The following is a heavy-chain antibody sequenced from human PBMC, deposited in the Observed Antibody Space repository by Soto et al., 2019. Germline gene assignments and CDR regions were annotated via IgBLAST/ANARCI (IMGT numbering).Heavy chain of an antibody. V-gene: IGHV1-18*01. Sequence: GASVKVSCKASGYTFTSYGISWVRQAPGQGLEWMGWISAYNGNTNYAQKLQGRVTMTTDTSTSTAYMELRSLRSEDTAVYYCARASVVVVAATDNWFDPWGQGTLVTVSS. J-gene: IGHJ5*02. CDR2: ISAYNGNT. CDR3: ARASVVVVAATDNWFDP. CDR1: GYTFTSYG. D-gene: IGHD2-15*01.